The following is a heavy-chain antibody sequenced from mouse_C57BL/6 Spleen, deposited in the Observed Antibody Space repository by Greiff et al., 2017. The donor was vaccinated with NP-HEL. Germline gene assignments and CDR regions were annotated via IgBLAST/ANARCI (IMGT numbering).Heavy chain of an antibody. J-gene: IGHJ4*01. CDR2: IRNKANGYTT. Sequence: EVQLVESGGGLVQPGGSLSLSCEASGFTFTDYYMSWVRQPPGKALEWLGFIRNKANGYTTEYSASVKGRFTISRDNSQSILYLQMNALRAEDSATYYCARYLGRDYYAMDYWGQGTSVTVSS. D-gene: IGHD4-1*01. V-gene: IGHV7-3*01. CDR3: ARYLGRDYYAMDY. CDR1: GFTFTDYY.